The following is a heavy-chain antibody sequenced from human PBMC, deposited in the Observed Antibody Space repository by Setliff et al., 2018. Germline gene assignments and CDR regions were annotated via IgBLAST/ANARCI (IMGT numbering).Heavy chain of an antibody. CDR3: AKDSSGWPHSLISYFQH. Sequence: PGGSLRLSCAASGFTVSSDYMSWFRQAPGKGLEWVSVIYSGGDTYYADSVKGRFTISRDNSKNTLYLQMNSLRAEDTAVYYCAKDSSGWPHSLISYFQHWGQGTLVTVSS. J-gene: IGHJ1*01. CDR1: GFTVSSDY. V-gene: IGHV3-53*01. CDR2: IYSGGDT. D-gene: IGHD6-19*01.